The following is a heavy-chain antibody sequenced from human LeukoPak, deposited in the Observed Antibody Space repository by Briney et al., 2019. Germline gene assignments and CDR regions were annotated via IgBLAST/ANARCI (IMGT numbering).Heavy chain of an antibody. CDR2: ISAYNGNT. Sequence: ASVKVSCKASGYTFTSYGISWVRQAPGQGLERMGWISAYNGNTNYAQKLQGRVTMTTDTSTSTAYMELRSLRSDDTAVYYCARDRRCSSTSCYIGSYYMDVWGKGTTVTVSS. J-gene: IGHJ6*03. CDR1: GYTFTSYG. V-gene: IGHV1-18*01. D-gene: IGHD2-2*02. CDR3: ARDRRCSSTSCYIGSYYMDV.